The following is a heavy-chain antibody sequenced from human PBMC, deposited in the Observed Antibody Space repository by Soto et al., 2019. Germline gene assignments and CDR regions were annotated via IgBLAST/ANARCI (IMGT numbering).Heavy chain of an antibody. D-gene: IGHD3-16*01. CDR2: IYSSGRT. CDR1: GGSTSGKY. J-gene: IGHJ2*01. Sequence: QVHLQESGPGVVKASETLSLTCSLSGGSTSGKYWSWIRQSAGKGLEWIGRIYSSGRTHYNPSLGSRVSMSVAQNSFSLRLTSVTAADTAIYSCARDFDVITALDYWYFDLWGRGTQVSVSS. V-gene: IGHV4-4*07. CDR3: ARDFDVITALDYWYFDL.